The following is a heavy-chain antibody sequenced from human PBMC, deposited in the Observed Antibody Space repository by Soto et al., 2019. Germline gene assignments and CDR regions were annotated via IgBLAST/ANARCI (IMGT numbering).Heavy chain of an antibody. D-gene: IGHD3-10*01. CDR2: VTGSGGST. CDR3: AICLWFAESSGFDH. CDR1: GFTFSTYG. J-gene: IGHJ4*02. V-gene: IGHV3-23*01. Sequence: PGGSLRLSCAASGFTFSTYGMNWVRQAPGKGLEWVSTVTGSGGSTFYVDSVKGRFTISRDNSKNTVFLQMNSLRAEDTAVYYCAICLWFAESSGFDHWGQGALVTVSA.